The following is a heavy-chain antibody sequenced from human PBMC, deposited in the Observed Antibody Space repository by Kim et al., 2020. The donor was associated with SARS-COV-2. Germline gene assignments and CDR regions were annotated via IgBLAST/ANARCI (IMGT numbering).Heavy chain of an antibody. Sequence: SVKVSCKASGGTFSSYAISWVRQAPGQGLEWMGGIIPIFGTANYAQKFQGRVTITADESTSTAYMELSSLRSEDTAVYYCASHSPGHSSGWWDDAFDIWGQGTMVTVSS. CDR1: GGTFSSYA. CDR3: ASHSPGHSSGWWDDAFDI. J-gene: IGHJ3*02. V-gene: IGHV1-69*13. D-gene: IGHD6-19*01. CDR2: IIPIFGTA.